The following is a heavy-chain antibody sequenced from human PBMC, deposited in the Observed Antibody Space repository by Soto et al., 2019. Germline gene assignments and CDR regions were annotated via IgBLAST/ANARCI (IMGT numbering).Heavy chain of an antibody. D-gene: IGHD3-22*01. J-gene: IGHJ4*02. V-gene: IGHV4-38-2*01. Sequence: SETLSLTCAVSGYSISSGYYWGWIRQPPGKGLEWIGSIYHSGSTYYNPSLKSRVTISVDTSKNQFSLKLSSVTAADTAVYYCARAGHYYDSSGYYRYWGQGTLVTAPQ. CDR1: GYSISSGYY. CDR2: IYHSGST. CDR3: ARAGHYYDSSGYYRY.